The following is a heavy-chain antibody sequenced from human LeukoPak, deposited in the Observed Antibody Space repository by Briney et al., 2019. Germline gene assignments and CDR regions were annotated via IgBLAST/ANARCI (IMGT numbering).Heavy chain of an antibody. D-gene: IGHD3-22*01. CDR1: DDSISDYY. J-gene: IGHJ4*02. CDR2: FHNSGTS. V-gene: IGHV4-59*01. CDR3: ARDGGGDSSGYYFLLL. Sequence: SETLSLTCTVSDDSISDYYRGWIRQPPGKGLEWIGYFHNSGTSTYNPSLKSRVTISVDTSKNQFSLKLSSVTAADTAVYYCARDGGGDSSGYYFLLLWGQGTLVTVSS.